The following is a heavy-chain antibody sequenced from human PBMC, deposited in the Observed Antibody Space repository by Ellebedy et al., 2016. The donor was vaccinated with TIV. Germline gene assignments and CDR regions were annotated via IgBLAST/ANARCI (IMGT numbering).Heavy chain of an antibody. Sequence: ASVKVSCXASGYTFTSYGISWVRQAPGQGLEWMGWISAYNGNTNYAQKLQGRVTMTTDTSTSTAYMELRSLRSDDTAVYYCARANYDILTGYYDYWGQGTLVTVSS. V-gene: IGHV1-18*01. CDR2: ISAYNGNT. CDR1: GYTFTSYG. CDR3: ARANYDILTGYYDY. D-gene: IGHD3-9*01. J-gene: IGHJ4*02.